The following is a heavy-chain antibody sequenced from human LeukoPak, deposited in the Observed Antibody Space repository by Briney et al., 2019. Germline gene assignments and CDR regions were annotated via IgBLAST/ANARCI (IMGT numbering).Heavy chain of an antibody. V-gene: IGHV3-48*02. J-gene: IGHJ5*01. CDR3: ARDLNLSS. Sequence: PGGSLRLSCAASGFSFGSYIMNWVRKAPGKGLEWVSYISSSGSTIYYSDSVKGRFTISRDNAKNSLCLQMNSLREEDTAVYYCARDLNLSSCGHGTPGTVSS. CDR1: GFSFGSYI. CDR2: ISSSGSTI. D-gene: IGHD2/OR15-2a*01.